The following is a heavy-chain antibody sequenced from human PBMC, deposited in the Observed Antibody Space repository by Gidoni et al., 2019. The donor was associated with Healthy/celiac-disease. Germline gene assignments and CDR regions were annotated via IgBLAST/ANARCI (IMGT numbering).Heavy chain of an antibody. CDR1: GYTFTGYY. J-gene: IGHJ6*02. D-gene: IGHD2-8*01. Sequence: QVQLVQSGAEVKKPGASVKVSCKASGYTFTGYYMHWVRQAPGQGLEWMGWINPNSGGTNYAQKFQGRVTMTRDTSISTAYMELSRLRSDDTAVYYCARFKDIVLMVYAIPDYGMDVWGQGTTVTVSS. V-gene: IGHV1-2*02. CDR3: ARFKDIVLMVYAIPDYGMDV. CDR2: INPNSGGT.